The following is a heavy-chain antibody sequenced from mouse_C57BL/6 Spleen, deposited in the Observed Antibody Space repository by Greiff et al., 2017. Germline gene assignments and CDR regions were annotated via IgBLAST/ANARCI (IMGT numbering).Heavy chain of an antibody. CDR3: ARYGVTTRNVDY. CDR1: GYPFPDYY. Sequence: QVQLQQSGAELVRPGASVTLSCKASGYPFPDYYINWVKQRPGQGLAWIARIYPGSGNTYYNGTFKGKATLTADNSSSTAYMQLSSLTSEDSAVYFCARYGVTTRNVDYWGQGTTLTGSS. CDR2: IYPGSGNT. J-gene: IGHJ2*01. V-gene: IGHV1-76*01. D-gene: IGHD2-2*01.